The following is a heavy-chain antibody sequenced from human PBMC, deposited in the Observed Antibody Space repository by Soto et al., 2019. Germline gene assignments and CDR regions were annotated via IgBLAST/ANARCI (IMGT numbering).Heavy chain of an antibody. Sequence: PGESLKISCKASGYIFPNYWVAWVRQMPAKGLEWMGIIYPGDPETRYSPSFQGQVTISADKSINTVYLQWTSLKASDTATYYCARHPNGMDVWGQGTKVTVSS. CDR2: IYPGDPET. V-gene: IGHV5-51*01. J-gene: IGHJ6*02. CDR1: GYIFPNYW. CDR3: ARHPNGMDV.